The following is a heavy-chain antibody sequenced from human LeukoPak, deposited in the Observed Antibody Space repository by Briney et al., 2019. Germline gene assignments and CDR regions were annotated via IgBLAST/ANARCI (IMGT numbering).Heavy chain of an antibody. CDR3: ARVIALAGYYFDY. J-gene: IGHJ4*02. V-gene: IGHV4-4*02. CDR2: IHHSGTT. CDR1: GGSISSSNC. Sequence: SGTLSLTCTVSGGSISSSNCWCWVRQPPGKGLECIGAIHHSGTTNYNPSLKSRVTISVDTAKNQFSLNLSSVTAADTAVYYCARVIALAGYYFDYWGQGTLVTVSS. D-gene: IGHD6-19*01.